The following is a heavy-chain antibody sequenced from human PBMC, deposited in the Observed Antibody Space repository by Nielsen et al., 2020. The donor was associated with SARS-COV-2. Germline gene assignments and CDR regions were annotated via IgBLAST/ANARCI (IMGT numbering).Heavy chain of an antibody. D-gene: IGHD3-22*01. V-gene: IGHV4-59*12. CDR1: GASIRSYY. J-gene: IGHJ4*02. CDR3: ARGFYDRASE. CDR2: IHNIGST. Sequence: SETLSLTCTVSGASIRSYYWSWIRQPPGKGLEWIGYIHNIGSTNYNPSLKSRVTISVDTSKNQFSLKLSSVTAADTAVYYCARGFYDRASEWGQGTLVTVSS.